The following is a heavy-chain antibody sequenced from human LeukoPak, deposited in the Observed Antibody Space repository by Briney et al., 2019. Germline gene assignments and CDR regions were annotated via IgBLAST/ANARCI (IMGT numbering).Heavy chain of an antibody. CDR3: AREVRYCSSTSSYLYYFDY. Sequence: ASVKVSCKASGYTFTSYDINWVRQATGQGLEWMGWMNPNSGNTGYAQKFQGRVTMTRNTSISTAYMELSSLRSEDTAVYYCAREVRYCSSTSSYLYYFDYWGQGTLVTVSS. CDR1: GYTFTSYD. D-gene: IGHD2-2*01. V-gene: IGHV1-8*01. CDR2: MNPNSGNT. J-gene: IGHJ4*02.